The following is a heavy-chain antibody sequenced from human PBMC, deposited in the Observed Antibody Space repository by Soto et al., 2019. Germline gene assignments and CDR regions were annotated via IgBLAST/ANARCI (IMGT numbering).Heavy chain of an antibody. CDR1: GASISSSY. V-gene: IGHV4-59*08. J-gene: IGHJ4*02. Sequence: SETLSLTCTVSGASISSSYWSWIRQPPGKGLEYIGYIYNSGSTNYNPSLKSRVTISVDTSKNQFSLKLSSVTAADTAVYYCARPKDYDDCLDSWGQGTLVTVSS. D-gene: IGHD3-22*01. CDR2: IYNSGST. CDR3: ARPKDYDDCLDS.